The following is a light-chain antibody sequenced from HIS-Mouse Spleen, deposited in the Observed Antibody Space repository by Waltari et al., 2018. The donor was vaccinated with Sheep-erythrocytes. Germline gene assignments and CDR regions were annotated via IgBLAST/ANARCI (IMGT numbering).Light chain of an antibody. CDR1: QSISSY. Sequence: DIQMTQSPSSLSASVGDRVTITCRASQSISSYLNWYQQKPGKAPKLLIYAASSLQSGVPSRFSGSGSGTDFPLTISSLQPEDFATYYCQRSYSTPPLTFGGGPRWRSN. CDR3: QRSYSTPPLT. CDR2: AAS. V-gene: IGKV1-39*01. J-gene: IGKJ4*01.